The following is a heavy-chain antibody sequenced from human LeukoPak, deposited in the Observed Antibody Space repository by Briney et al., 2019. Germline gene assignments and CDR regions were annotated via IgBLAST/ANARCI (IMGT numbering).Heavy chain of an antibody. V-gene: IGHV3-30*02. CDR1: GFTFSSYG. D-gene: IGHD3-22*01. CDR2: IRDDGGNK. J-gene: IGHJ4*02. Sequence: GGSLRLSCAASGFTFSSYGMHWVRQAPGKGLEWVAFIRDDGGNKYYADSVKGRFTISRDNAKNTLYLQMNSLRAEDTAVYYCARDPNPDSSGYYSWGQGTLVTVSS. CDR3: ARDPNPDSSGYYS.